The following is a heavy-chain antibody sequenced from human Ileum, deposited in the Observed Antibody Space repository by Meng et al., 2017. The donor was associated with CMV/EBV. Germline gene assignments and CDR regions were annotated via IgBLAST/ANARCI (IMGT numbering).Heavy chain of an antibody. CDR3: ARELLQARISVRPGWFDP. J-gene: IGHJ5*02. CDR2: IYYTGST. D-gene: IGHD6-6*01. Sequence: QLPLQESGPGLVKSSETLPLTCTVSGGSISSEMYYCGWIRQPPGKGLEWIGSIYYTGSTYYNPSLRSRVAISVDTSKNQFSLRLNSVTAADTAVYYCARELLQARISVRPGWFDPWGQGTLVTVSS. CDR1: GGSISSEMYY. V-gene: IGHV4-39*07.